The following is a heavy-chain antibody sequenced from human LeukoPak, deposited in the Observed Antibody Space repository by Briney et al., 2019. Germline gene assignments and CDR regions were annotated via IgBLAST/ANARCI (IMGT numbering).Heavy chain of an antibody. CDR1: GFPFNTYF. Sequence: PGGSLRLSCAASGFPFNTYFMHWVRQAPGKGLEWVATVSNDGTNKFYADSVKGRFTISRDNSKNTLYLQMNSLTAEDTAVYYCVRAGGAYCGGDCFEHWGPGTLATVSS. J-gene: IGHJ4*02. CDR3: VRAGGAYCGGDCFEH. D-gene: IGHD2-21*01. CDR2: VSNDGTNK. V-gene: IGHV3-30-3*01.